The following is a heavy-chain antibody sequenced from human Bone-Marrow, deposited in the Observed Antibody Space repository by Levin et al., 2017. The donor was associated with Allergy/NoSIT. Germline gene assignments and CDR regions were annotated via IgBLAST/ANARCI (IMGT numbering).Heavy chain of an antibody. V-gene: IGHV3-21*01. CDR3: VRGIIGDLRVAHKEAFDV. CDR1: GFTFSDYS. D-gene: IGHD2/OR15-2a*01. CDR2: ISSDSSDL. J-gene: IGHJ3*01. Sequence: SCIVSGFTFSDYSIYWVRQAPGKGLEWISSISSDSSDLYYADSVKGRFTISRDNAKNSLNLQVSSLRAEDTAVYHCVRGIIGDLRVAHKEAFDVWGQGTMVTVSS.